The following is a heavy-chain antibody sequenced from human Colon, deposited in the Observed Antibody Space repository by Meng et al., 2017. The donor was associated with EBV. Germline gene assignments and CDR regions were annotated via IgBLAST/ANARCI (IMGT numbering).Heavy chain of an antibody. V-gene: IGHV4-34*01. CDR1: GGSFSDSY. Sequence: VQLQQWGAGLLKPSETLFLTCTFYGGSFSDSYWTWIRQPPGKGLEWIGEINHVGSTTYNPSLKSRVTISVDTSKNQFSLKLSSVTAADAAVYYCASSDCSGGTCYLDCWGQGTLVTVSS. CDR2: INHVGST. D-gene: IGHD2-15*01. J-gene: IGHJ4*02. CDR3: ASSDCSGGTCYLDC.